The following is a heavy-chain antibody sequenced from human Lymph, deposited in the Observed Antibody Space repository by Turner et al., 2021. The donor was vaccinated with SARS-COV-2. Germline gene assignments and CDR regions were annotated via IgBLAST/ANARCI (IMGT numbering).Heavy chain of an antibody. Sequence: EVQLVESGGGLVKPGGSLRLSCAASGFTFSSYSMNWVRQAPGKGPELVSSITFTSSYIYYADSVKGRFTISRDNAKNSLYLQMNSLRAEDTAVYYCARGPPDFPYYFDYWGQGTLVTVSS. CDR1: GFTFSSYS. J-gene: IGHJ4*02. D-gene: IGHD2-21*02. V-gene: IGHV3-21*01. CDR2: ITFTSSYI. CDR3: ARGPPDFPYYFDY.